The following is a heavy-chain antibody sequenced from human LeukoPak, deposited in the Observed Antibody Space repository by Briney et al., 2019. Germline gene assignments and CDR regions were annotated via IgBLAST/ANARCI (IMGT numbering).Heavy chain of an antibody. D-gene: IGHD4-17*01. CDR2: ISSSSSNI. CDR3: ARFDYADYLAFDY. Sequence: GGSLRLSCAASGFAFNGHGMNWVRQAPGKGLEWVSYISSSSSNIYSADSVKGRFTISRDNAKNSLYLQMNSLRAEDTAVYYCARFDYADYLAFDYWGQGTLVTVSS. CDR1: GFAFNGHG. J-gene: IGHJ4*02. V-gene: IGHV3-21*05.